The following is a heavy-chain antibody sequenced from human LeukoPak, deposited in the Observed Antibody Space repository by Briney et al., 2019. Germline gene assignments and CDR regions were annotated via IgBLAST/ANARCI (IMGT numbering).Heavy chain of an antibody. V-gene: IGHV3-7*01. CDR3: SNKRDY. J-gene: IGHJ4*02. CDR1: VFDFSSNR. CDR2: IKQDGSKK. Sequence: QPGGSLRLSCVASVFDFSSNRMPWVRHAPWKGLEWVANIKQDGSKKSYVDSVKGRFTVSRDNAKNSLYLQMNSLRVEDTAIYYCSNKRDYWGQGTLVTVSS.